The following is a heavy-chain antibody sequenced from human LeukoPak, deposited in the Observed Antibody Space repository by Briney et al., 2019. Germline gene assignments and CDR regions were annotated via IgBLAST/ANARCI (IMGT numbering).Heavy chain of an antibody. D-gene: IGHD6-19*01. CDR3: ARVRSSGWYYFDY. CDR2: IIPIFGTA. Sequence: SVKVSCKASGGTFSSYAISWARQAPGQGLEWMGGIIPIFGTANYAQKFQGRVTITADESTSTAYMELSSLRSEDTAVYYCARVRSSGWYYFDYWGQGTLVTVSS. J-gene: IGHJ4*02. CDR1: GGTFSSYA. V-gene: IGHV1-69*13.